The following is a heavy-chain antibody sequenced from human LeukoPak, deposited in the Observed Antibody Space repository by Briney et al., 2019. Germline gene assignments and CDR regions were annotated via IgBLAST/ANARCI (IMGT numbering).Heavy chain of an antibody. V-gene: IGHV3-7*01. Sequence: GGSLRLSCAASGFIFSNYWMSWVRQAPGKGLEWVANIKEDGSEKHYVDSAKGRFTISRDNAKNSLYLQMNSLRAEDTAVYYWARPGQRDGFDIWGQGTMVTVSS. CDR1: GFIFSNYW. CDR2: IKEDGSEK. D-gene: IGHD1-1*01. J-gene: IGHJ3*02. CDR3: ARPGQRDGFDI.